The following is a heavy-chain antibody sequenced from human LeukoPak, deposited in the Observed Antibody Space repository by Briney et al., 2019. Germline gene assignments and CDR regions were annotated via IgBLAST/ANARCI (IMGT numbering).Heavy chain of an antibody. D-gene: IGHD3-22*01. Sequence: PGGSLRLSCAASGFTFSSYAMSWVRQAPGKGLEWVSAISGSGGSTYYADSVKGRFTIFRDNSKNTLYLQMNSLRAEDTAVYYCAKLYYYDSSGYHMHAFDIWGQGTMVTVSS. V-gene: IGHV3-23*01. CDR3: AKLYYYDSSGYHMHAFDI. CDR1: GFTFSSYA. CDR2: ISGSGGST. J-gene: IGHJ3*02.